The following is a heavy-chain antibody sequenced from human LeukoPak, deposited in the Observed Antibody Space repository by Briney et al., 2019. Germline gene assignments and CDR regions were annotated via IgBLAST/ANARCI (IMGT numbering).Heavy chain of an antibody. Sequence: GSLRLSCAASGFTFSSYSMNWVRQAPGKGLEWVSSISGSSSYIYYADSVKGRFTISRDNAKNSLYLQMNSLRAEDTAVYYCAKDEGAYGDYGGFVDYWGQGTLVTVSS. V-gene: IGHV3-21*01. J-gene: IGHJ4*02. CDR2: ISGSSSYI. CDR3: AKDEGAYGDYGGFVDY. D-gene: IGHD4-17*01. CDR1: GFTFSSYS.